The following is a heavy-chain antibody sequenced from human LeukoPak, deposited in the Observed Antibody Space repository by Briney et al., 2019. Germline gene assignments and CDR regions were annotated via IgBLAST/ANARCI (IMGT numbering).Heavy chain of an antibody. Sequence: QPGGSLRLSCAASGFTFSSYEMNWVRQAPGKGLEWVSYISSSGSTIYYADSVKGRFTISRDNAKNSLYLQMNSLRAEDTAVYYCARVSGYYGGLDWYFDLWGRGTLVTVSS. V-gene: IGHV3-48*03. CDR1: GFTFSSYE. CDR3: ARVSGYYGGLDWYFDL. J-gene: IGHJ2*01. D-gene: IGHD3/OR15-3a*01. CDR2: ISSSGSTI.